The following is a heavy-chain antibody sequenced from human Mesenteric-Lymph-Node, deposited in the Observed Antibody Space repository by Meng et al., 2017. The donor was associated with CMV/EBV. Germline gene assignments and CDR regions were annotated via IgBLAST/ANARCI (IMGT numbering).Heavy chain of an antibody. V-gene: IGHV3-7*01. Sequence: GESLKISCAASGFTFSSYWMSWVRQAPGKGLEWVANIKQDGSEKYYVDSVKGRFTISRDNAKNSLYLQMNSLRAEDTAVYYCARDRHGGYLFDYWGQGTLVTVSS. CDR3: ARDRHGGYLFDY. J-gene: IGHJ4*02. CDR2: IKQDGSEK. CDR1: GFTFSSYW. D-gene: IGHD2-15*01.